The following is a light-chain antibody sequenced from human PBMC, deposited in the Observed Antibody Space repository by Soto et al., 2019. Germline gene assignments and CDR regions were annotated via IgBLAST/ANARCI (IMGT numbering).Light chain of an antibody. Sequence: DIQMTQSPSSLSASVGDRVTITCRASQSITSYLNWYQQKQGKAPQLLIYAASSLQSGVPSRFSGSGSGTDFTLTISSQQPEDFATYFCQQSYTTPLTLGQGTKVEVK. CDR1: QSITSY. CDR3: QQSYTTPLT. CDR2: AAS. V-gene: IGKV1-39*01. J-gene: IGKJ1*01.